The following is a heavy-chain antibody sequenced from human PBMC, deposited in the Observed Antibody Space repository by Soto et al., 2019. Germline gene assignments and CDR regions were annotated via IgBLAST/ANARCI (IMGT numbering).Heavy chain of an antibody. J-gene: IGHJ5*02. CDR2: IYYSGST. CDR3: ARPRVIAAAGGGWFDP. D-gene: IGHD6-13*01. V-gene: IGHV4-39*01. CDR1: GGSISSSSYY. Sequence: QLQLQESGPGLVKPSETLSLTCTVSGGSISSSSYYWGWIRQPPGKGLEWIGSIYYSGSTYYNPSLKSRVTISVDTSKNQFSLKLSSVTAADTAVYYCARPRVIAAAGGGWFDPWGQGTLVTVSS.